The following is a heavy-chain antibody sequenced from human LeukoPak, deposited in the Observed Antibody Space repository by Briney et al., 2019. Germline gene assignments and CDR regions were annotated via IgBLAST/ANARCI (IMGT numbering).Heavy chain of an antibody. D-gene: IGHD1-1*01. CDR1: GFTISTYG. CDR2: ISGSGGST. J-gene: IGHJ3*02. V-gene: IGHV3-23*01. CDR3: AKDASTGILRLDNAFDI. Sequence: PGRSLRLSCAAWGFTISTYGMHWVRQAPGKGLEWDSAISGSGGSTYYADSVKGRFTISRDNSKNTLYLQMNSLRAEDTAVYYCAKDASTGILRLDNAFDIWGQGTMVTVSS.